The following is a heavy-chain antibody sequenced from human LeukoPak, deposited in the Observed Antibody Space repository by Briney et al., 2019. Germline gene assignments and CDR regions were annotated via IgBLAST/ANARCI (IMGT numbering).Heavy chain of an antibody. CDR3: ARDSLKLPGISYFDN. J-gene: IGHJ1*01. CDR2: ISYDGTKI. D-gene: IGHD3-3*02. V-gene: IGHV3-30-3*01. CDR1: GFSFSTHK. Sequence: PGGSLRLSCAASGFSFSTHKMNWVHQAPGKGLEWVAVISYDGTKIYYADSAKGRFTISRDNSKNMVYLQMNSLRAEDTALYYCARDSLKLPGISYFDNWGQGTLVTVSS.